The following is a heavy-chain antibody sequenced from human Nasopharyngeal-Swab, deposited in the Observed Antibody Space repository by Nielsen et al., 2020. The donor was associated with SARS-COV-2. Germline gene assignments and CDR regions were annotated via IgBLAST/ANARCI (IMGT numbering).Heavy chain of an antibody. J-gene: IGHJ6*02. CDR1: GFIFSSYW. CDR2: IKSDGSST. V-gene: IGHV3-74*01. D-gene: IGHD6-13*01. CDR3: ARESIAVAGPGMDV. Sequence: GESLKISCAASGFIFSSYWMHWVRQAPGKGLVWVSRIKSDGSSTSYADSVKGRFTISRDNAKNTLFLQMNSLRAEDTAVYYCARESIAVAGPGMDVWGQGTTAPSP.